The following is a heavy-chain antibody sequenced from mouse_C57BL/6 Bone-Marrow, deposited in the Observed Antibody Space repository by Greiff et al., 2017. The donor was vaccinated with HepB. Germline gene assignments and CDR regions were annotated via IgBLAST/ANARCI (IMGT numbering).Heavy chain of an antibody. J-gene: IGHJ4*01. D-gene: IGHD2-4*01. Sequence: EVQGVESGGGLVKPGGSLKLSCAASGFTFSDYGMHWVRQAPEKGLEWVAYISSGSSTIYYADTVKGRFTISRDNAKNTLFLQMTSLRSEDTAMYYCARPYDYDDGYYAMDYWGQGTSVTVSS. CDR3: ARPYDYDDGYYAMDY. CDR2: ISSGSSTI. CDR1: GFTFSDYG. V-gene: IGHV5-17*01.